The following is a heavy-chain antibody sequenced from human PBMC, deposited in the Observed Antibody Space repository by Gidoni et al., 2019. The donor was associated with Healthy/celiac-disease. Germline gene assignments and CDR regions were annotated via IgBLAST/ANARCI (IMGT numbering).Heavy chain of an antibody. CDR3: AKEGKSLTGTRVYFDY. D-gene: IGHD4-17*01. CDR1: GFPFLSYA. V-gene: IGHV3-23*01. CDR2: IRGSGGST. Sequence: EVQLLESGVGLVQPGGSLRLSCAASGFPFLSYAMSWVRQAPGKGLEWGAAIRGSGGSTYYADSVKGRFTISRDNAKNTLYLQMNSLRAEDTAVYYCAKEGKSLTGTRVYFDYWGQGTLVTVSS. J-gene: IGHJ4*02.